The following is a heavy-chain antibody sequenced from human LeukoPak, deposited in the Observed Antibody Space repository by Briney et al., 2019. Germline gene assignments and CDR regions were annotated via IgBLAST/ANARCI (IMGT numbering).Heavy chain of an antibody. J-gene: IGHJ4*02. V-gene: IGHV4-34*01. CDR2: ISHVGIT. Sequence: SETLSLTCTVSGGSISSYYWSWIRQPPGKGLEWIGEISHVGITNYSPSVQSRIKISIDPSNNQVSLKLTSLTAADTALYYCARFEYRYSADYWGQGTLVAVSS. CDR3: ARFEYRYSADY. D-gene: IGHD2-15*01. CDR1: GGSISSYY.